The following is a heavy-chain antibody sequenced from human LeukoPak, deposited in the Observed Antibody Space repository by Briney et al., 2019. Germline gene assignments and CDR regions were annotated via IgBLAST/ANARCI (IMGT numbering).Heavy chain of an antibody. CDR3: AKAARISSSWYKNWFDP. CDR1: GFTFDDYA. J-gene: IGHJ5*02. Sequence: PGGSLRLSCAVSGFTFDDYAMHWVRQAPGKGLEWVSGISWNSGSIGYADSVKGRFTISRDNAKNSLYLQMNSLRAEDTALYYCAKAARISSSWYKNWFDPWGQGTLVTVSS. CDR2: ISWNSGSI. V-gene: IGHV3-9*01. D-gene: IGHD6-13*01.